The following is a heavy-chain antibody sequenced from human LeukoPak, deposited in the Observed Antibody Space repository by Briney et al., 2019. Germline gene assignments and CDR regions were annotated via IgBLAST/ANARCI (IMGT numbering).Heavy chain of an antibody. CDR1: GGTFSSYT. J-gene: IGHJ3*02. Sequence: ASVKVSCKASGGTFSSYTINWVRQATGQGLEWMGWMNPNSGNTGYAQKFQGRVTMTRNTSISTAYMGLSSLRSEDTAVYYCARGHRDDAFDIWGQGTMVTVSS. V-gene: IGHV1-8*02. CDR3: ARGHRDDAFDI. CDR2: MNPNSGNT.